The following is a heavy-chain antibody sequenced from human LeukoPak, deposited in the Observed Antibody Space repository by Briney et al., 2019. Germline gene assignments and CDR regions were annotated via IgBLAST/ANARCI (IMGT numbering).Heavy chain of an antibody. J-gene: IGHJ2*01. CDR3: AKDRTVGASYWYFDL. V-gene: IGHV3-48*01. D-gene: IGHD1-26*01. CDR2: ISSSSSTI. Sequence: PGGSLRLSCAAPGFTFSSYSMNWVRQAPGKGLEWVSYISSSSSTIYYADSVKGRFTISRDSSKNTLFLHMNTLRAEDTAIYYCAKDRTVGASYWYFDLWGRGTLVTVSS. CDR1: GFTFSSYS.